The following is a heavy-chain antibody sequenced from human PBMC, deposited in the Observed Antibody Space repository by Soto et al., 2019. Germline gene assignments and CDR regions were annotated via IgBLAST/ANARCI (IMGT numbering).Heavy chain of an antibody. CDR1: GGSISSGGYY. CDR3: AREGCSGGSCYSSYYYGMDV. D-gene: IGHD2-15*01. Sequence: SETLSLTCTVSGGSISSGGYYWSWIRQHPGKGLEWIGYIYYSGSTYYNPSLKSRVTISVDTSKNQFSLKLSSVTAADTAVHYCAREGCSGGSCYSSYYYGMDVWGQGTTVTVSS. J-gene: IGHJ6*02. CDR2: IYYSGST. V-gene: IGHV4-31*03.